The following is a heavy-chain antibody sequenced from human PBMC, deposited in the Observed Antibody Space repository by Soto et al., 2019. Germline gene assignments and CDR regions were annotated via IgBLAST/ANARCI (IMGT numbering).Heavy chain of an antibody. CDR3: ARGRIQLWLHWFDP. CDR2: INAGNGNT. Sequence: ASVKVSCKASGYTFTSYAMHWVRQAPGQRLEWMGWINAGNGNTKYSQRFQGRVTITRDTSASTAYMELSSLRSEDTAVYYCARGRIQLWLHWFDPWGQGTLVTVSS. V-gene: IGHV1-3*01. J-gene: IGHJ5*02. D-gene: IGHD5-18*01. CDR1: GYTFTSYA.